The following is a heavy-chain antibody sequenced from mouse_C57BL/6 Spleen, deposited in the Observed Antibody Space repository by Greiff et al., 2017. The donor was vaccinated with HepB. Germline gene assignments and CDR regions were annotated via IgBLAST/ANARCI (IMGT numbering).Heavy chain of an antibody. J-gene: IGHJ2*01. CDR3: ARKGGYYYGSSSYYFDY. V-gene: IGHV1-82*01. CDR1: GYAFSSSW. CDR2: IYPGDGDT. Sequence: VQLQQSGPELVKPGASVKISCKASGYAFSSSWMNWVKQRPGKGLEWIGRIYPGDGDTNYNGKFKGKATLTADKSSSTADRQLSSLTSEDSAVYFGARKGGYYYGSSSYYFDYWGQGTTLTVSS. D-gene: IGHD1-1*01.